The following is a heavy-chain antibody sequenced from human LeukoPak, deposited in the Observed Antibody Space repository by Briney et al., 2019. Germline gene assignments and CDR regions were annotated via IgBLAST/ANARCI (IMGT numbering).Heavy chain of an antibody. Sequence: SETLSLTCAVYGGSFSGYYWSWIRQPPGKGLEWIGEINHSGSTNYNPSLKSRVTISVDTSKNQFSLKLSSVTAADTAVYYCARPWGYSSGWYFDYWGQGTLVTVSS. J-gene: IGHJ4*02. CDR2: INHSGST. CDR3: ARPWGYSSGWYFDY. D-gene: IGHD6-19*01. CDR1: GGSFSGYY. V-gene: IGHV4-34*01.